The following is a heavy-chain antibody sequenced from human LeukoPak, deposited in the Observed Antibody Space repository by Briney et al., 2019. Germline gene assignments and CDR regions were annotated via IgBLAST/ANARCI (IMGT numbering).Heavy chain of an antibody. J-gene: IGHJ6*04. V-gene: IGHV4-59*12. D-gene: IGHD3-10*01. CDR2: IYYSGST. Sequence: SETLSLTCTVSGGSISSYYWSWIRQPPGKGLEWIGYIYYSGSTNYNPSLKSRVTMSVDTSKNQFSLRLSSVTAADTAVYYCARLTSLRITMVRGVLGVWGKGTTVTISS. CDR1: GGSISSYY. CDR3: ARLTSLRITMVRGVLGV.